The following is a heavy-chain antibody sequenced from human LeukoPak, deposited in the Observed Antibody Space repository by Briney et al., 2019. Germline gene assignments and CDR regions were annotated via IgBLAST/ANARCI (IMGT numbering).Heavy chain of an antibody. CDR3: ARDLGQQLVYYYYYMDV. V-gene: IGHV4-4*07. CDR2: IYTSGST. CDR1: GGSISSYY. Sequence: SETLSLTCSVPGGSISSYYWSWIRQPAGKGLEWIGRIYTSGSTNYNPSLKSRVTMSVDTSKNQFSLKLSSVTAADTAVYYCARDLGQQLVYYYYYMDVWGKGTTVTVSS. D-gene: IGHD6-13*01. J-gene: IGHJ6*03.